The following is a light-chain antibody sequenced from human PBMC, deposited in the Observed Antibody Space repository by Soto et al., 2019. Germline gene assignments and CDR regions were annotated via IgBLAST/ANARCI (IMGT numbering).Light chain of an antibody. V-gene: IGLV2-8*01. CDR1: SSDVGGYNY. Sequence: QSALTQPPSASGSPGQSVTISCTGTSSDVGGYNYVSWYQQHPGKAPKLMIYEVSKRPSGVPDRFSGSKSGNAASLTVSGLQAEDEADYYCSSYAGSNNWGIFGGGTKQTV. CDR3: SSYAGSNNWGI. CDR2: EVS. J-gene: IGLJ2*01.